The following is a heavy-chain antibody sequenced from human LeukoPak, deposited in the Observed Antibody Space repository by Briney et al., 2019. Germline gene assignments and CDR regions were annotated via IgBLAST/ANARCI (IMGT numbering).Heavy chain of an antibody. Sequence: SETLSLICTVSGGSISSGDYYWSWIRQPPGKGLEWIGYIYYSGSTYYNPSLKSRVTISVDTSKNQFSLKLSSVTAADTAVYYCARGGDSSGLPIDYWGQGTLVTVSS. D-gene: IGHD3-22*01. CDR1: GGSISSGDYY. J-gene: IGHJ4*02. CDR2: IYYSGST. CDR3: ARGGDSSGLPIDY. V-gene: IGHV4-30-4*01.